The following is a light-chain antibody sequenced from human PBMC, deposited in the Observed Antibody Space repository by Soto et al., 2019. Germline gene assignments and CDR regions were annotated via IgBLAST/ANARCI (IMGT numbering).Light chain of an antibody. V-gene: IGKV3-15*01. CDR1: QSVSIN. Sequence: ETVMTQSPATLSVSPGEGATLSCRASQSVSINLAWYQQKPGQAPRLLIYGASTRATGIPARFSGSGSGTEFTLTISSLRSEDFAVYYCQQYNNWPPITFGQGTRLEIK. CDR2: GAS. J-gene: IGKJ5*01. CDR3: QQYNNWPPIT.